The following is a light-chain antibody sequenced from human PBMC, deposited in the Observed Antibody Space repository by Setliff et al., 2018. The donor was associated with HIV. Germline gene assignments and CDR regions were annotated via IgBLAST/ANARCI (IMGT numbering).Light chain of an antibody. CDR2: RNN. CDR1: SSNIGSNY. CDR3: VAWDDSLSGPV. Sequence: QSALTQPPSASGTPGQRVTISCSGSSSNIGSNYVYWYQQLPGTAPKLLIYRNNQRPSGVPDRFSGSKSGTAASLAISGLRSEDEADYYCVAWDDSLSGPVFGGGTKVTV. V-gene: IGLV1-47*01. J-gene: IGLJ2*01.